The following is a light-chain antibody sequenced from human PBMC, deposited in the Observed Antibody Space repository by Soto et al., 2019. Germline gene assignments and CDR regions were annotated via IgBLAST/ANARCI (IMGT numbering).Light chain of an antibody. J-gene: IGLJ3*02. CDR1: NSNLGAGYD. CDR2: GNR. Sequence: QSVLTQPPSVSGAPGQRVTISCTGNNSNLGAGYDVHWYQQLPGAAPKLVVFGNRNRPSGVPERFSVSKSGTSASLAITGLQAEDEADYYCQAYDYSLTAFVFGGGTKVTVL. CDR3: QAYDYSLTAFV. V-gene: IGLV1-40*01.